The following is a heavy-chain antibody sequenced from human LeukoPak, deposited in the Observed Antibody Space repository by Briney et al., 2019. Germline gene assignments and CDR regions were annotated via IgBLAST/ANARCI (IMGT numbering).Heavy chain of an antibody. CDR2: IHYTGST. CDR1: GGSITSSY. CDR3: ARGRYSAGDNWFDP. D-gene: IGHD3-9*01. J-gene: IGHJ5*02. Sequence: SETLSLTCTVSGGSITSSYWSWIRQSPGKGLEVIGYIHYTGSTNYNPSLKSRVTMLIDTSKNQFSLKLSSVTAADTAVYYCARGRYSAGDNWFDPWGQGTLVTVSS. V-gene: IGHV4-59*01.